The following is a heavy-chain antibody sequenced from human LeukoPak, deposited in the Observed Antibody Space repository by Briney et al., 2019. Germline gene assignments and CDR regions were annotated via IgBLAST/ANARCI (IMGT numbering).Heavy chain of an antibody. V-gene: IGHV3-20*04. Sequence: PGGSLRLSCAASGFTFDDYGMSWVRQAPGKGLEWVSGINWNGGSTGYADSVKGRFTISRDNAKNSLYLQMNSLRAEDTALYYCARKYTTSNWDANYYMDVWGKGTTVTVSS. CDR3: ARKYTTSNWDANYYMDV. D-gene: IGHD1-20*01. J-gene: IGHJ6*03. CDR1: GFTFDDYG. CDR2: INWNGGST.